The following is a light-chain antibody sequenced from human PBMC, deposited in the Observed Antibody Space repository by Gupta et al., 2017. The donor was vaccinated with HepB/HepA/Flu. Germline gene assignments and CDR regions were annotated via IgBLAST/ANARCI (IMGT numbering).Light chain of an antibody. CDR3: ASWDASLWL. Sequence: QSGLTQRPSDSGTPGQRVTMSCSGTNSNFGINTVNWYQHLPGTARQLPLHNNNQRASGVPDRFSGCKSGTAASLAISGQPSEDEGDYYCASWDASLWLFGGGTKLTVL. V-gene: IGLV1-44*01. CDR2: NNN. J-gene: IGLJ3*02. CDR1: NSNFGINT.